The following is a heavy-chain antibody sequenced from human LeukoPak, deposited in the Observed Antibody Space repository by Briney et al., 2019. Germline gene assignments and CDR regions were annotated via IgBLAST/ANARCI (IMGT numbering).Heavy chain of an antibody. CDR3: ARHSSRDGYNYGDY. D-gene: IGHD5-24*01. J-gene: IGHJ4*02. Sequence: GSLRLSCAASGFTFSNYAMSWVRQAPGKGLEWIGSIYYSGSTYYNPSLKSRVTISVDTSKNQFSLKLSSVTAADTAVYYCARHSSRDGYNYGDYWGQGALVTVSS. CDR1: GFTFSNYA. V-gene: IGHV4-39*01. CDR2: IYYSGST.